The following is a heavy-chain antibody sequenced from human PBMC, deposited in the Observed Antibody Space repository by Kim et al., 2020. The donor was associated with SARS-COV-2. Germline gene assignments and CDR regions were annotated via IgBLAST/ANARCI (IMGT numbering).Heavy chain of an antibody. D-gene: IGHD3-10*02. V-gene: IGHV3-30*01. CDR3: ARVFNGRYYYYGMDV. Sequence: AASVKGRFTIARDNSTNTLYLQMNSLRAQETAVYYCARVFNGRYYYYGMDVWGKGTTVTVSS. J-gene: IGHJ6*04.